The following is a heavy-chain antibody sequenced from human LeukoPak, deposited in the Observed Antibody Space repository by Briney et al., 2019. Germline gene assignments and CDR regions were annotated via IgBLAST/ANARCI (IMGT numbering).Heavy chain of an antibody. D-gene: IGHD3-3*01. CDR3: ARLNRSGYYTGRGGPFDY. Sequence: SETLSLTCSVSGVSISSSSHYWGGIRQPPGKGREWIGSIYDSGSTYYTPSLKRRVTISVDTSKTQFSLKLSSVTAADTAVYYCARLNRSGYYTGRGGPFDYWGQGTLVTVSS. J-gene: IGHJ4*02. CDR2: IYDSGST. CDR1: GVSISSSSHY. V-gene: IGHV4-39*01.